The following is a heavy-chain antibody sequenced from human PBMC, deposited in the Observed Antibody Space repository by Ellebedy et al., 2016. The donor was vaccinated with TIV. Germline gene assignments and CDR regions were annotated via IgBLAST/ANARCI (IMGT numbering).Heavy chain of an antibody. J-gene: IGHJ4*02. CDR3: AKDQPEQTWLQGYFDY. CDR1: GFTFSNYG. V-gene: IGHV3-23*01. Sequence: GESLKISCVVSGFTFSNYGMTWVRQAPGKGLEWVSGISDSGGSTYYADSVKGRFTISRDNSKNTMYLQMSSLRAEDTAVYDCAKDQPEQTWLQGYFDYWGQGTLVTVSS. CDR2: ISDSGGST. D-gene: IGHD5-18*01.